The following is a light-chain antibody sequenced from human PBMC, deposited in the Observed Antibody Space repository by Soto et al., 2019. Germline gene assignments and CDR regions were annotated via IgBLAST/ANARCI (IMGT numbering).Light chain of an antibody. CDR3: CSYAATS. Sequence: QSVLTQPASVSGSPGQSINISCTGTSSDVGSYNLVSWYQQHPGKAPKLMIYEGSKRPSGVSNRFSGSKSGNTASLTISGLQAGDEADYYCCSYAATSFGGGTKVTVL. CDR1: SSDVGSYNL. V-gene: IGLV2-23*01. J-gene: IGLJ2*01. CDR2: EGS.